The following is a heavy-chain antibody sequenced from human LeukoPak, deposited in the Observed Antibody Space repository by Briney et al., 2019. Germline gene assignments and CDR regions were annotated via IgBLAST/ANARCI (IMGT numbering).Heavy chain of an antibody. CDR3: ATDQPGFGELLYDY. CDR1: GYTFTSYA. V-gene: IGHV1-3*01. CDR2: INAGNGNT. J-gene: IGHJ4*02. D-gene: IGHD3-10*01. Sequence: GASVKVSFKASGYTFTSYAVHWVRQAPGQRPEGMGWINAGNGNTKYSQKFQGRVTITRDTSASTAYMELSSLRSEDTAVYYCATDQPGFGELLYDYWGQGTLVTVSS.